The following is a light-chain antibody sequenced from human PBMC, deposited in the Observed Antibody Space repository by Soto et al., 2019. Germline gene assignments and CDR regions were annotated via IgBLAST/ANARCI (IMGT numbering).Light chain of an antibody. V-gene: IGLV1-47*01. J-gene: IGLJ2*01. CDR2: RNN. CDR3: AAWDDSLSGLV. CDR1: SSNIGSNY. Sequence: QSVLTQPPSASGTPGQRVTISCSGSSSNIGSNYVYWYQQIPGTAPRLLIYRNNQRPSGVPDQFSGSKSGTSASLAIRGLRFGDEGYYYCAAWDDSLSGLVFGGGTKLTVL.